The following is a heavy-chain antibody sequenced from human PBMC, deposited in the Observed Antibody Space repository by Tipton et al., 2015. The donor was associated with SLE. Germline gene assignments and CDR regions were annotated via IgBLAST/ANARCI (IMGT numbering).Heavy chain of an antibody. J-gene: IGHJ4*02. V-gene: IGHV1-8*02. CDR1: TYY. Sequence: QVQLVQSGAEVTKPGASVRVSCRAPTYYIHWVRQAPGQGLEWMGWLNPNSGTAHSAQKFQGRVTMTRDTSINTAYMELSGLRSEDTAVYYCTRGRDDYGDFGGGYWGQGTQVTVSS. CDR3: TRGRDDYGDFGGGY. D-gene: IGHD4-17*01. CDR2: LNPNSGTA.